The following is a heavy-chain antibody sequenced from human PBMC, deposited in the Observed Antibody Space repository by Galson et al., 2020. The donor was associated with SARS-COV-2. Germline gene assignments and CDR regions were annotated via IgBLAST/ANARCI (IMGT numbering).Heavy chain of an antibody. CDR1: GRPISSGTYY. D-gene: IGHD6-19*01. Sequence: SQTLSLPCTVSGRPISSGTYYWNWIRQPAGKGLEWIGRILTSGTTDYKPSLKSRISISVQTSKNQFSLKVPSVTDADTATDYCASDASQWDGSGWGWFDPWGQGTLVTVSS. CDR2: ILTSGTT. CDR3: ASDASQWDGSGWGWFDP. J-gene: IGHJ5*02. V-gene: IGHV4-61*02.